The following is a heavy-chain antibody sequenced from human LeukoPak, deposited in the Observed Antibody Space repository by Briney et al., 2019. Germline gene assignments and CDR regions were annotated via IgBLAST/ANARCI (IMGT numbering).Heavy chain of an antibody. V-gene: IGHV3-30*04. D-gene: IGHD1-26*01. CDR2: ISYDGSNK. Sequence: GGSLRLSCAASGFTFSSYAMHWVRQAPGKGLEWVAVISYDGSNKYYADSVKGRFTISRDNSKNTLYLQMNSLRAEDTAVYYCAREATMTPYFDYWGQGTLVTVSS. J-gene: IGHJ4*02. CDR3: AREATMTPYFDY. CDR1: GFTFSSYA.